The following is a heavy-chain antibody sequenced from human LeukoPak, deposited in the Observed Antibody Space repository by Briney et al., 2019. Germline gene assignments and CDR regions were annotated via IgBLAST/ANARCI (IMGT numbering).Heavy chain of an antibody. D-gene: IGHD3-22*01. J-gene: IGHJ4*02. Sequence: GGSLRLSCVASGFTFNNYSMNWVRQAPGKGLEWVSSISSRSAYIYYADSVKGRFTISRDNAKNSLYLQMNSLRAEDTAVYYCARFRFGYYDSSAPRWGQGTLVTVSS. CDR2: ISSRSAYI. CDR3: ARFRFGYYDSSAPR. V-gene: IGHV3-21*01. CDR1: GFTFNNYS.